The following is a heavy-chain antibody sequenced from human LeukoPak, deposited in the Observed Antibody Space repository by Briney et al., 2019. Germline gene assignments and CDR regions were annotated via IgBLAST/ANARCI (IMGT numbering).Heavy chain of an antibody. D-gene: IGHD6-13*01. CDR2: ISSSNSYI. J-gene: IGHJ5*02. CDR1: GFTFSSYS. CDR3: AREVQAAADNWFDP. Sequence: PRGSLRLSCAASGFTFSSYSMNWGRQAPGKGLEWVSFISSSNSYIYHADSMKGRFTLSRHHAKNSLYLQMNGLRDAETAVYYCAREVQAAADNWFDPWGQGTLVTVSS. V-gene: IGHV3-21*01.